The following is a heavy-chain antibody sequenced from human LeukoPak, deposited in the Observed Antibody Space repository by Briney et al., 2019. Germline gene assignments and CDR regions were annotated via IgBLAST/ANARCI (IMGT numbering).Heavy chain of an antibody. CDR3: ATEGGSGSYYGDDAFDM. V-gene: IGHV3-15*01. CDR1: GFSFTNTW. J-gene: IGHJ3*02. CDR2: VKSKADDGTT. Sequence: GSLRLSCEASGFSFTNTWISWVRQAPGKGLEWVGRVKSKADDGTTDYAAPVQGRFTISRDDSKNTLSLQMNSLKTEDTAVYYCATEGGSGSYYGDDAFDMWGQGTMVTVSS. D-gene: IGHD3-10*01.